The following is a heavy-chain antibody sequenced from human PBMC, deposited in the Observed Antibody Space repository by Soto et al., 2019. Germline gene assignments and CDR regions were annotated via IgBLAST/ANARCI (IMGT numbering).Heavy chain of an antibody. CDR3: TAPPVCYGMDV. Sequence: EVQLVESGGGLVQPGGSLKLSCAASGFTFSGSAVHWVRQASGKGLEWVGRIRSKANNYATAYAASVQGRFTIFRDDLKNTGYREMDRRKPEDTAVYYCTAPPVCYGMDVWGQGTTVTVSS. CDR2: IRSKANNYAT. V-gene: IGHV3-73*02. D-gene: IGHD1-20*01. CDR1: GFTFSGSA. J-gene: IGHJ6*02.